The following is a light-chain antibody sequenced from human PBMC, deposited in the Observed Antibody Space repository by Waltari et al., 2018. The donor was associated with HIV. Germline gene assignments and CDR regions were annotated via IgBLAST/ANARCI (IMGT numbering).Light chain of an antibody. CDR2: QVT. CDR3: SSYTTDNTVV. J-gene: IGLJ2*01. Sequence: QSALTPPASVSGSPGQSITLSCTGTTNDIGAYNYVSWYQLLSGRPPKFIIFQVTARPSGVSSRFSGYKSGNTASMAISGLQPEDEADYFCSSYTTDNTVVFGGGTRLTVL. V-gene: IGLV2-14*01. CDR1: TNDIGAYNY.